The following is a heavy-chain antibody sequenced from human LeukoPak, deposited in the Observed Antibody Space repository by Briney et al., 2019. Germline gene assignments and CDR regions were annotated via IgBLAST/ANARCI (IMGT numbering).Heavy chain of an antibody. CDR2: IAYTGST. Sequence: PSETLSLTCAVYGGSFSGYYWSWIRQPPGKGLEWIGFIAYTGSTNYNPSLKSRVTISVDKSKKQFSLRLSSVTAADTAVYYCARSKYYYILTGYYNDAFDIWGQGTMVTVSS. CDR3: ARSKYYYILTGYYNDAFDI. J-gene: IGHJ3*02. D-gene: IGHD3-9*01. CDR1: GGSFSGYY. V-gene: IGHV4-59*01.